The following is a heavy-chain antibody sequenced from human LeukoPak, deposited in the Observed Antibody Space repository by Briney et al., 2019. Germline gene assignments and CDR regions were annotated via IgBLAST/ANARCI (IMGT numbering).Heavy chain of an antibody. CDR3: ARAHTSRAAHLSDYYDSSGYYF. J-gene: IGHJ4*02. Sequence: SVKVSCKASGGTFSSYAISWVRQAPGQGLEWMGGIIPIFGTANYAQKFQGRVTITADESTSTAYMELSSLRSEDTAVYYCARAHTSRAAHLSDYYDSSGYYFWGQGTLVTVSS. CDR2: IIPIFGTA. CDR1: GGTFSSYA. V-gene: IGHV1-69*13. D-gene: IGHD3-22*01.